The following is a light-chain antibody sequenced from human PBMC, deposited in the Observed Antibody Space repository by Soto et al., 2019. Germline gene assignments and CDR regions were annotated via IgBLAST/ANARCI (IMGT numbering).Light chain of an antibody. Sequence: DIQMTQSPSSLSASVGDRVTITCRASQSISSYLNWSQQKPGKXPKLLIYAASSLQSGVPSRFTGRGAGTDFTLTISSLQPEDVATYYCQHRITFGQGTRLEIK. CDR3: QHRIT. CDR1: QSISSY. J-gene: IGKJ5*01. V-gene: IGKV1-39*01. CDR2: AAS.